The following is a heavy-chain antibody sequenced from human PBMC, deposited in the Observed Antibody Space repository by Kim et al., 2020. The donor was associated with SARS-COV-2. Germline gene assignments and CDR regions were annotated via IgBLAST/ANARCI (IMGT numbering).Heavy chain of an antibody. CDR2: FSGDGDST. CDR1: GFTFSSYA. Sequence: GGSLRLSCAASGFTFSSYAMTWVRQAPGKGLKWVSTFSGDGDSTYYADSVKGRFTISRDDSKRMLFLQMNSLRAEDTAVYYCAKEPFCFSSTCYTGNHIFAWGQGTLVTVSS. CDR3: AKEPFCFSSTCYTGNHIFA. J-gene: IGHJ4*02. D-gene: IGHD2-2*02. V-gene: IGHV3-23*01.